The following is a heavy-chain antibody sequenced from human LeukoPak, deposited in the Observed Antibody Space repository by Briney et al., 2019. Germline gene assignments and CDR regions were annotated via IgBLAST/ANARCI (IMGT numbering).Heavy chain of an antibody. CDR1: GFTFSSYS. V-gene: IGHV3-48*01. CDR2: ISSSSSTI. Sequence: PGGSLRLSCAASGFTFSSYSMNWVRQAPGKGLEWVSYISSSSSTIYYADSVKGQFTISRDNAKNSLYLQMNSLRAEDTAVYYCARVRGYYFDYWGQGTLVTVSS. CDR3: ARVRGYYFDY. J-gene: IGHJ4*02.